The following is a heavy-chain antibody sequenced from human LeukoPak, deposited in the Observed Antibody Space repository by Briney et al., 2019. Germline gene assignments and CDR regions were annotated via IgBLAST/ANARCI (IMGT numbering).Heavy chain of an antibody. V-gene: IGHV1-24*01. J-gene: IGHJ6*02. CDR3: ATTWNDAYYYYGMDV. CDR1: GYTLTELS. D-gene: IGHD1-1*01. Sequence: GASVTVSCKVSGYTLTELSMHWVRQAPGKGLEWMGGFDPEDGETIYAQKFQGRVTMTEDTSTDTAYMELSSLRSEDTAVYYCATTWNDAYYYYGMDVWGQGTTVTVSS. CDR2: FDPEDGET.